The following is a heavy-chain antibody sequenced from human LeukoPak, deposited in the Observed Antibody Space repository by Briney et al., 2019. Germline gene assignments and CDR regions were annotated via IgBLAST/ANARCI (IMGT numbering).Heavy chain of an antibody. CDR2: IYYSGST. CDR1: GGSISSSSYY. CDR3: ARVGASLNWFDP. Sequence: SETLSLTCTVSGGSISSSSYYWGWIRQPPGKGLGWIGIIYYSGSTYYNPSLKSRVTISADTSKNQFSLKLNSVTAADTAVYYCARVGASLNWFDPWGQGTLVTISS. D-gene: IGHD1-26*01. V-gene: IGHV4-39*01. J-gene: IGHJ5*02.